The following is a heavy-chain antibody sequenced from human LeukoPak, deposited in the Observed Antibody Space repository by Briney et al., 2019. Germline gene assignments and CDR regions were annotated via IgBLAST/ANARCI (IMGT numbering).Heavy chain of an antibody. J-gene: IGHJ4*02. Sequence: SETLSLTCTVSGGSISSYYWSWIRQPPGKGLEWIGYIYYTGSTNYNPSLKSRVTISVDTSKNQFSLKLSSVTAADTAVYYCARSGKSAYILDYWGQGTLATVSS. V-gene: IGHV4-59*01. D-gene: IGHD3-16*01. CDR2: IYYTGST. CDR3: ARSGKSAYILDY. CDR1: GGSISSYY.